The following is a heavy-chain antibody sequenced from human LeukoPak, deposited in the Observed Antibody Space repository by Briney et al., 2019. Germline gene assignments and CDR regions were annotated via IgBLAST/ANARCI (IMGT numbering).Heavy chain of an antibody. CDR2: IRYDGSNK. CDR1: GFTFSSYG. Sequence: GGSLRLSCAASGFTFSSYGMHWVRQAPGKGLEWVAFIRYDGSNKYYADSVKGRFTISRDNSKNTLYLQMNSLRAEDTAVYYCAKADRFLEWFVDYWGQGTLVTVSS. D-gene: IGHD3-3*01. CDR3: AKADRFLEWFVDY. J-gene: IGHJ4*02. V-gene: IGHV3-30*02.